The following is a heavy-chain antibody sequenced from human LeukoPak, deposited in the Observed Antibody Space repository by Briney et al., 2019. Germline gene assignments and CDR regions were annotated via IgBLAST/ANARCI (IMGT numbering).Heavy chain of an antibody. V-gene: IGHV1-18*01. CDR3: ARDLPPKGYCSGGSCIPPDAFDI. Sequence: ASVKVSCKASGYTFTSYGISWVRQAPGQGLEWMGWISAYNGNTNYAQKLQGRVTMTTDTSTSTAYMELRSLRSDDTAVYYCARDLPPKGYCSGGSCIPPDAFDIWGQGTMVTVSS. D-gene: IGHD2-15*01. CDR1: GYTFTSYG. CDR2: ISAYNGNT. J-gene: IGHJ3*02.